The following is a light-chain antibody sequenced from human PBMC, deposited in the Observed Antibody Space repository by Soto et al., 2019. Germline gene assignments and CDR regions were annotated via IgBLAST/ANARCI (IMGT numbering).Light chain of an antibody. CDR2: EVS. Sequence: QSALTQPASVSGSPGQLITISCTGTSXDVGGYDYVSWYQLHPGKAPKLMIFEVSNRPSGVSYRFSGSKSGNTASLTISGLQAEDEADYFCSSYSISTAYLFGTGTKVTVL. CDR3: SSYSISTAYL. CDR1: SXDVGGYDY. V-gene: IGLV2-14*01. J-gene: IGLJ1*01.